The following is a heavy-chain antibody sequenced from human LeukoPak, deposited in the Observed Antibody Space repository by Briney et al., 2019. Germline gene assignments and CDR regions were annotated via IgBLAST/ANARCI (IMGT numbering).Heavy chain of an antibody. V-gene: IGHV3-64D*06. J-gene: IGHJ4*02. CDR3: LKDLTGTWSFDH. CDR2: ISVNGDKT. CDR1: GFTFSGHF. Sequence: PGGSLRLSRSASGFTFSGHFMHWVRQAPGKGLEYVSSISVNGDKTLYAESVKGRFTISRDNSKNTLYLQLSSLRLEDTAIYYCLKDLTGTWSFDHWGQGTLLTVSS. D-gene: IGHD7-27*01.